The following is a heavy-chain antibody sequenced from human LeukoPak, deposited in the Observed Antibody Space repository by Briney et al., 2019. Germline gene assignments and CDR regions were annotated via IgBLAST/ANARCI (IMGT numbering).Heavy chain of an antibody. Sequence: SVKVSCKASGGTFSSYAISRVRQAPGQGLEWMGGIIPMFGTTNYAQKFQGRVTITADESTSTAYMELSSLRSEDSAVYYCARVMVPGAQFDYWGQGTLVTVSS. D-gene: IGHD2-8*01. CDR2: IIPMFGTT. CDR1: GGTFSSYA. CDR3: ARVMVPGAQFDY. V-gene: IGHV1-69*13. J-gene: IGHJ4*02.